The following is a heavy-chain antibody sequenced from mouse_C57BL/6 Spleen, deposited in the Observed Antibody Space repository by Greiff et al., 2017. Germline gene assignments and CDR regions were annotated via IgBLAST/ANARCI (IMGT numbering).Heavy chain of an antibody. CDR3: ARAAFAY. J-gene: IGHJ3*01. D-gene: IGHD1-2*01. CDR1: GFTFSSYG. Sequence: EVQVVESGGDLVKPGGSLKLSCAASGFTFSSYGMSWVRQTPDKRLEWVATISSGGSYTYYPDSVKGRFTISRDNAKNTLYLQMSSLKSEDTAMYYCARAAFAYWGQGTLVTVSA. V-gene: IGHV5-6*01. CDR2: ISSGGSYT.